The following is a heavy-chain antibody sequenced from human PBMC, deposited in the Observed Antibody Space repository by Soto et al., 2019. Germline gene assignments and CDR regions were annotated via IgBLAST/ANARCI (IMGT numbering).Heavy chain of an antibody. D-gene: IGHD3-22*01. CDR2: ISGSGGTT. CDR1: GFTFSSYA. Sequence: GGSLRLSCAASGFTFSSYAMSWVRQAPGKGLKWVSIISGSGGTTYYADSVKGRFTISRDNSKNTLYLQMNSLRAEDTAVYYCARVTGYYDSSGPHYYYYGMDVWGQGPTVTVSS. J-gene: IGHJ6*02. CDR3: ARVTGYYDSSGPHYYYYGMDV. V-gene: IGHV3-23*01.